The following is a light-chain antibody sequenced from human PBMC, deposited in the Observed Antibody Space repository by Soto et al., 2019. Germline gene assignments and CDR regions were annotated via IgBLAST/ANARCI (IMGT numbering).Light chain of an antibody. Sequence: ILVTQSPATLSVSPGERVTLSCTPSHSVATNLAWYQQKPGQSPRRLIYGASTRANGVPDRFSGSGSETEFALTITSLQSEDFAVYFCQQYNDWPPPGTFGQVTRVEI. CDR3: QQYNDWPPPGT. V-gene: IGKV3-15*01. CDR2: GAS. CDR1: HSVATN. J-gene: IGKJ1*01.